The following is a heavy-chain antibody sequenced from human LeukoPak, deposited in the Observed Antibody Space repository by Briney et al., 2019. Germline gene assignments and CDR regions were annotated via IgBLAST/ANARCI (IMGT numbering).Heavy chain of an antibody. CDR2: ISGGGGST. CDR3: AKDRQRIVATIRVGHNDY. J-gene: IGHJ4*02. Sequence: PGGSLRLSCAASGFTFSSYAMNWVRQAPGKGLEWVSTISGGGGSTYYADSVKGRFTISRDNSKNTLYLQMNSLRAEDTAVYYCAKDRQRIVATIRVGHNDYWGQGTLVTVSS. V-gene: IGHV3-23*01. D-gene: IGHD5-12*01. CDR1: GFTFSSYA.